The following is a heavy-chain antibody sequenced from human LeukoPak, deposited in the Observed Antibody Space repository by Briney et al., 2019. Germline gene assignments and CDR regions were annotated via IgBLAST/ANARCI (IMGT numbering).Heavy chain of an antibody. CDR1: GGSISSYY. J-gene: IGHJ4*02. CDR2: IYYSGST. D-gene: IGHD3-16*01. Sequence: SETLSLTCTVSGGSISSYYWSWIRQPPGKGLEWIGYIYYSGSTNYNPSLKSRVTISVDTSKNQFSLKLSSVTAADTAVYYCARVRGRLGGLMTYYFDYWGQGTLVTVSS. CDR3: ARVRGRLGGLMTYYFDY. V-gene: IGHV4-59*01.